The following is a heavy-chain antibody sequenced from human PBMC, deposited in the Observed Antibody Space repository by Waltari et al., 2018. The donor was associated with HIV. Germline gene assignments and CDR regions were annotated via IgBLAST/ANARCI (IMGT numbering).Heavy chain of an antibody. CDR3: TKDPVTAVGNINWFDP. CDR1: GFSFSIYS. CDR2: ISGSGDNR. J-gene: IGHJ5*02. D-gene: IGHD6-13*01. V-gene: IGHV3-23*01. Sequence: EVQLLESGGGLVQPGGSLRLSCSASGFSFSIYSMNWVRQAPGKGLEWVSGISGSGDNRYYADSVKGRFTISRDNSKNKVFLQMKSLRPEDTAFYYCTKDPVTAVGNINWFDPWGQGTLVTVSS.